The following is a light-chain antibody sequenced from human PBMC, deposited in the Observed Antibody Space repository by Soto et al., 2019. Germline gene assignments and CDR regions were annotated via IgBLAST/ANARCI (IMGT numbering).Light chain of an antibody. Sequence: VLTRPPSVSAAPGQKVTISCSGSISNMGGNSVSWYQQLPGTAPKLLIYDDNKRPSGIPDRFSGYKSGTSATLGITGFETGDEADYYCGSWDSSLSAYVFGTGTKVTVL. V-gene: IGLV1-51*01. CDR1: ISNMGGNS. J-gene: IGLJ1*01. CDR2: DDN. CDR3: GSWDSSLSAYV.